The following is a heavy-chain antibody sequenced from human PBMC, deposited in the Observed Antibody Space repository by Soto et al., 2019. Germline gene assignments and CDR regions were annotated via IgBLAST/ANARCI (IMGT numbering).Heavy chain of an antibody. CDR3: AKTYSSGWYWYFDL. V-gene: IGHV3-9*01. CDR1: GFTFDDYA. J-gene: IGHJ2*01. D-gene: IGHD6-19*01. Sequence: VQLVESGGGLVQPGRSLRLSCAASGFTFDDYAMHWVRQAPGKSLEWVSGISWNSGSIGYADSVKGRFTISRDNAKNSLYLQMNSLRAEDTALYYCAKTYSSGWYWYFDLWGRGTLVTVSS. CDR2: ISWNSGSI.